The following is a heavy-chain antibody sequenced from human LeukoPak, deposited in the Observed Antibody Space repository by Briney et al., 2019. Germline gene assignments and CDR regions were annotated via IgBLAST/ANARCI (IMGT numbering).Heavy chain of an antibody. CDR3: ARGETYYDFWSGYQMYYYYGMDV. CDR1: GFTFSSYA. V-gene: IGHV3-64*01. D-gene: IGHD3-3*01. J-gene: IGHJ6*02. Sequence: PGGSLRLSCAASGFTFSSYAMHWVRQAPGKGLEYVSAISSNGGSTYYANSVKVRFTISRDNSKNTLYLQMGSLRAEDMAVYYCARGETYYDFWSGYQMYYYYGMDVWGQGTTVTVSS. CDR2: ISSNGGST.